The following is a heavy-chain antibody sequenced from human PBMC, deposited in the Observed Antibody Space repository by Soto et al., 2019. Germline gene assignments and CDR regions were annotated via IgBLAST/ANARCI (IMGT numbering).Heavy chain of an antibody. V-gene: IGHV1-18*01. CDR2: ISAYNGNT. CDR3: ARDSEAASYYYYYMDV. Sequence: VASVKVSCKASGYTFTSYGISWVRQAPGQGLEWMGWISAYNGNTNYAQKLQGRVTMTTDTSTSTAYMELRSLRSDDTAVYCCARDSEAASYYYYYMDVWGKGTTVTVSS. CDR1: GYTFTSYG. J-gene: IGHJ6*03.